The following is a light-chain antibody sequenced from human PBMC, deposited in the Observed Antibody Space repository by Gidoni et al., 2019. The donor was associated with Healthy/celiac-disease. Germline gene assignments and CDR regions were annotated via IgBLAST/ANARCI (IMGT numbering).Light chain of an antibody. Sequence: EIKQTQSPSSLSESVGDRVTITCQASQDISNYLTWYQQKPGKAPKLLIYDASNLETGVPSRFSGSGSGTDFTFTISSLQPEDIATYYCQQYDNRPTFGGGTKVEIK. CDR3: QQYDNRPT. V-gene: IGKV1-33*01. J-gene: IGKJ4*01. CDR1: QDISNY. CDR2: DAS.